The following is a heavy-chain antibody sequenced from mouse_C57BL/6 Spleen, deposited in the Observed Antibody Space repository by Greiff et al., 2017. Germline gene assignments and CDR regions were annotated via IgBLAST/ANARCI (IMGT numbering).Heavy chain of an antibody. CDR2: IDPSDSYT. Sequence: QVQLQQPGAELVKPGASVKLSCKASGYTFTSYWMQWVKQRPGQGLEWIGEIDPSDSYTNYNQKFKGKATLTVDTSSSTAYMQLSSLTSADSAVYYCARRWEPFDYWGQGTTLTVSS. V-gene: IGHV1-50*01. CDR1: GYTFTSYW. J-gene: IGHJ2*01. D-gene: IGHD1-1*02. CDR3: ARRWEPFDY.